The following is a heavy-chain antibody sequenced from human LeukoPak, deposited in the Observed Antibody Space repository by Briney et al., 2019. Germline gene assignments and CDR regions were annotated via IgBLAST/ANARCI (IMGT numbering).Heavy chain of an antibody. CDR1: GGSISSYY. V-gene: IGHV4-59*08. Sequence: SETLSLTCTVSGGSISSYYWSWIRQSPGKGLEWIGYIYYSGSTNYNPSLKSRVTISVDTSKNQFSLKLSSVTAADTAVYYCARVITGYSSSWPRFDYWGQGTLVTVSS. CDR2: IYYSGST. J-gene: IGHJ4*02. CDR3: ARVITGYSSSWPRFDY. D-gene: IGHD6-13*01.